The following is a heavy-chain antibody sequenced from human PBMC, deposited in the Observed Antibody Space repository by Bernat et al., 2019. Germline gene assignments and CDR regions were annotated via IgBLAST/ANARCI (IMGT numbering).Heavy chain of an antibody. V-gene: IGHV1-18*01. Sequence: QVRLVQSEAEVKKPGASVKVSCKASGYTFTSYGISWVRQAPGQGLEWMGWISAYNGNTNYAQKLQGRVTMTTDTSTSTAYMELRSLRSDDTAVYYCARPSRYCSGGSCYNWFDPWGQGTLVTVSS. CDR2: ISAYNGNT. CDR3: ARPSRYCSGGSCYNWFDP. CDR1: GYTFTSYG. D-gene: IGHD2-15*01. J-gene: IGHJ5*02.